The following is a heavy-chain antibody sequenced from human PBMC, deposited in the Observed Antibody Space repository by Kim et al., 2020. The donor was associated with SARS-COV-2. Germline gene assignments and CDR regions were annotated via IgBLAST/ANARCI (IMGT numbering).Heavy chain of an antibody. CDR3: ARGGLWGSYYKALPFDY. J-gene: IGHJ4*02. V-gene: IGHV1-18*01. Sequence: LQGRVTMTTDTSTSTAYMELRSLRSDDTAVYYCARGGLWGSYYKALPFDYWGQGTLVTVSS. D-gene: IGHD3-10*01.